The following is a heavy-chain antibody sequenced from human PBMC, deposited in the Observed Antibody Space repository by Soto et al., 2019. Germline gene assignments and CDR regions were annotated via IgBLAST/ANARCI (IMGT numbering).Heavy chain of an antibody. CDR2: IYPGDSDT. V-gene: IGHV5-51*01. Sequence: PGESLKISCKGPGYSFTSYWIGWVRQMPGKGLEWMGIIYPGDSDTRYSPSFQGQVTISADKSISTAYLQWSSLKASDTAMYYCARCLVKRTIWSGYYYYYGMAVWGQGTTVTVSS. D-gene: IGHD3-3*01. J-gene: IGHJ6*02. CDR1: GYSFTSYW. CDR3: ARCLVKRTIWSGYYYYYGMAV.